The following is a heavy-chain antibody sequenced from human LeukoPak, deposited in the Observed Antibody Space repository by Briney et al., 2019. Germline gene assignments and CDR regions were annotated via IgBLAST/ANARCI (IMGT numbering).Heavy chain of an antibody. Sequence: RTSETLSVTCAVYGGSFSGYYSSWIRQPPGKGLEWIGEINHSGSTNYNPSLKSRVTISVDTSKNQFSLKLSSVTAADTAVYYCARGLAVAGTTDYWGQGTLVTVSS. D-gene: IGHD6-19*01. CDR1: GGSFSGYY. CDR3: ARGLAVAGTTDY. V-gene: IGHV4-34*01. J-gene: IGHJ4*02. CDR2: INHSGST.